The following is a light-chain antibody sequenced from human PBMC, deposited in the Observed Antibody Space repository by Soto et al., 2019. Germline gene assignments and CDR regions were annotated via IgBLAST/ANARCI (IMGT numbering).Light chain of an antibody. Sequence: ERVMPHSPVALSVSPCERATLSCRASQTVSSNLAWYQHKPGQAPRLLIYGASTRATDFPARFSGSGSGTEFTLTISSLQSEDIAVYYCQQYNTWPRTFGQGTKVDIK. V-gene: IGKV3-15*01. CDR3: QQYNTWPRT. J-gene: IGKJ1*01. CDR2: GAS. CDR1: QTVSSN.